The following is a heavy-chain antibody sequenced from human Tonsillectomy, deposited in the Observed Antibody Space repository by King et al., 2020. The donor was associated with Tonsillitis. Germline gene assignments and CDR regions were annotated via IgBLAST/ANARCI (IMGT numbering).Heavy chain of an antibody. J-gene: IGHJ4*02. CDR2: IYYSGDT. CDR1: GGSISTTNYY. V-gene: IGHV4-39*01. CDR3: TSLRVPGDFDF. D-gene: IGHD1-14*01. Sequence: QLQESGPGLAEPSETLSLTCTVSGGSISTTNYYWAWIRQPPGKGLEWIGNIYYSGDTYYNSSLRSRVTISIDTSKNQFSLNLNSVTAAGTAVYYCTSLRVPGDFDFWGQGTLVTVSS.